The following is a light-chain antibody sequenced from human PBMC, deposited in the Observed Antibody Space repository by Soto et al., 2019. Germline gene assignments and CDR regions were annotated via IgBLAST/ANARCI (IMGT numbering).Light chain of an antibody. V-gene: IGLV2-8*01. CDR2: EVS. CDR1: SSDIGHYDY. Sequence: QSALTQPASVSGSPGQSITISCTGTSSDIGHYDYVSWYQQHPGKAPKLIIYEVSKRPSGVPDRFSGSKSGNTASLTVSGLQAEDEADYYCTSYAGSNNLVFAGGTKLTVL. J-gene: IGLJ3*02. CDR3: TSYAGSNNLV.